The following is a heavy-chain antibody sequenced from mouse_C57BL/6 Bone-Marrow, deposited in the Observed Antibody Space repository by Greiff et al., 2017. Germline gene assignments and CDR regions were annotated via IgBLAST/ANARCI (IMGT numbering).Heavy chain of an antibody. Sequence: EVQLQQSGAELVKPGASVKLSCTASGFNINDYYMHWVKQRTEQGLEWIGRIDPEDGETKYAPKFQGKATLTADTSSNTAYLQLSSLTSEDTAVYYCARATVVGYFDVWGTGTTVTVSS. D-gene: IGHD1-1*01. CDR2: IDPEDGET. J-gene: IGHJ1*03. CDR1: GFNINDYY. V-gene: IGHV14-2*01. CDR3: ARATVVGYFDV.